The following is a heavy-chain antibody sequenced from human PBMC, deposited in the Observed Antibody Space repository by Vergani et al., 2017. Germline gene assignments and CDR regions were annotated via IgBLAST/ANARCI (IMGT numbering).Heavy chain of an antibody. CDR2: IYYSGST. J-gene: IGHJ5*02. CDR3: ARVKPYYGSGSYYRINWFDP. V-gene: IGHV4-59*06. CDR1: GGSISSYY. D-gene: IGHD3-10*01. Sequence: QVQLQESGPGLVKPSETLSLTCTVSGGSISSYYWSWIRQHPGKGLEWIGYIYYSGSTYYNPSLKSRVTISVDTSKNQFSLKLSSVTAADTAVYYCARVKPYYGSGSYYRINWFDPWGQGTLVTVSS.